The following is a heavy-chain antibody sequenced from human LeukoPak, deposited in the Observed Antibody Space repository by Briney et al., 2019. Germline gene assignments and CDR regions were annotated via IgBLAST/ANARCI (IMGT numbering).Heavy chain of an antibody. V-gene: IGHV1-2*02. CDR3: AREAVVVVAAKSRAFDI. D-gene: IGHD2-15*01. Sequence: ASVKVSCKASGYTFTVYYIHWLRQAPGQSLEWMGWVIPNSGGTNYAQNFQGRVTMTRDTSISTAYMELSRLRSDDTAVYYCAREAVVVVAAKSRAFDIWGQGTMVTVSS. CDR1: GYTFTVYY. J-gene: IGHJ3*02. CDR2: VIPNSGGT.